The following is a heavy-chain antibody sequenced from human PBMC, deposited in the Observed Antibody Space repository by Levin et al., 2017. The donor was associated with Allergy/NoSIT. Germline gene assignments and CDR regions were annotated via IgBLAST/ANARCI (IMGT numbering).Heavy chain of an antibody. CDR2: ISGSGGST. J-gene: IGHJ5*02. CDR1: GFTFSSYA. Sequence: LSLTCAASGFTFSSYAMSWVRQAPGKGLEWVSAISGSGGSTYYADSVKGRFTISRDNSKNTLYLQMNSLRAEDTAVYYCAKTTGQQLAPWTWGQGTLVTVSS. V-gene: IGHV3-23*01. CDR3: AKTTGQQLAPWT. D-gene: IGHD6-13*01.